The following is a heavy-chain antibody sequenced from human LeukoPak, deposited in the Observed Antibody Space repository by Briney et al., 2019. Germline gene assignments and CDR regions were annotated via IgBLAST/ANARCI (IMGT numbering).Heavy chain of an antibody. CDR2: MYHSGST. CDR1: GYSISSGHY. V-gene: IGHV4-38-2*02. Sequence: SETLSLTCTVSGYSISSGHYWGWIRQPPGKGLEWIGSMYHSGSTYYNPPLKSRVTISEDTSKNQFSLKLRSVTAADTAVYYCARGPRFGELLYFDYWGQGTLVTVSS. D-gene: IGHD3-10*01. CDR3: ARGPRFGELLYFDY. J-gene: IGHJ4*02.